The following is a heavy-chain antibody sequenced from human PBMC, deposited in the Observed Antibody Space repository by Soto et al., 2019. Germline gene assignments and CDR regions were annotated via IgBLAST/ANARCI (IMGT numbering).Heavy chain of an antibody. Sequence: LETLSLTCTVSGGSISSSSYYWGWIRQPPGKGLEWIGSISYSGSSYYNPSLRSRVTISVDTSKNQFSLKMSAATAADTAVYYCARLPGGGCSGTSCRYYHYMDVWGKGTTVTVSS. J-gene: IGHJ6*03. CDR1: GGSISSSSYY. V-gene: IGHV4-39*01. CDR2: ISYSGSS. D-gene: IGHD2-2*01. CDR3: ARLPGGGCSGTSCRYYHYMDV.